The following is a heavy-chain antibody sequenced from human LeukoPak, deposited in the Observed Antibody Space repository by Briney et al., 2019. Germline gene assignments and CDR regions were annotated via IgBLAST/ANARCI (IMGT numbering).Heavy chain of an antibody. CDR3: ARDYEIEDIGVLTNQFDH. CDR1: GCTFDYYG. D-gene: IGHD5-12*01. J-gene: IGHJ4*02. V-gene: IGHV3-20*04. Sequence: GGSLRLSCAASGCTFDYYGMSWVRLAPGKGLEWVSGINWNGGSTGYADSVKGRFTISRDNSKHTLYLQMNSLRAEDTAVYYCARDYEIEDIGVLTNQFDHWGQGTLVTVSS. CDR2: INWNGGST.